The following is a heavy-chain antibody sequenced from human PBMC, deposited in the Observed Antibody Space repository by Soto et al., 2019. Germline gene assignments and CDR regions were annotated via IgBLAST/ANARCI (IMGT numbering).Heavy chain of an antibody. CDR3: ARSRSGAVPDPFGY. D-gene: IGHD3-3*01. J-gene: IGHJ4*02. CDR2: ISKKGSVQ. CDR1: GFMFNRYA. Sequence: QVLLVESGGRVVQPGRSLRLSCAASGFMFNRYAIHWVRQTQGKGLEWVAVISKKGSVQYYADSVRGRFIISRDKSKDTVHLEMNSLRFEDTAVFYCARSRSGAVPDPFGYWGQGTPVTVSS. V-gene: IGHV3-30-3*01.